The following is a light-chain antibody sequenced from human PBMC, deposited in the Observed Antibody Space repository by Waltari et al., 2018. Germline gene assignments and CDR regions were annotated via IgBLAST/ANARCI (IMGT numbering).Light chain of an antibody. J-gene: IGLJ1*01. CDR3: SSYAGSDIYV. CDR2: EVS. CDR1: SSAVGSYNH. V-gene: IGLV2-8*01. Sequence: QSALSQPPSASGSPGQSVTISCTGTSSAVGSYNHVSWYQQHPGTAPKVMIYEVSKRPSGVPDRFSGSKSANTASLTVSGLQAEDEADYYCSSYAGSDIYVFGTGTKVTVL.